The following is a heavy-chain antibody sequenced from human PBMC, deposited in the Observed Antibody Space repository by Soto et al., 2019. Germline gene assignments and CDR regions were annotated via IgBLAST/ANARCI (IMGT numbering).Heavy chain of an antibody. J-gene: IGHJ6*02. V-gene: IGHV1-18*01. D-gene: IGHD3-10*01. CDR2: IRAYNGDT. CDR1: GYTFTSYG. Sequence: ASVKLSCKASGYTFTSYGISWVRQAPGQGLEWMGWIRAYNGDTNYAQKFQTRVTMTTDKSTDTAYMDLRSLTSDDTAIYYCARAGAAPYYYYGLDVWGQGTTVTVSS. CDR3: ARAGAAPYYYYGLDV.